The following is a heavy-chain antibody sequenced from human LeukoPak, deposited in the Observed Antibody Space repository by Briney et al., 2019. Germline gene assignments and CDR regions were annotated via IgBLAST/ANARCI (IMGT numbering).Heavy chain of an antibody. J-gene: IGHJ4*02. CDR1: GFTFSSYA. Sequence: PGGSLRLSCAAPGFTFSSYAMSWVRQAPGKGLEWVSAISVSGGSTYYADSVKGRFTISRDNSKNTLYLQMNSLRAEDTDVYYCAKDPDYDFWSGYYLRLTGFDYWGQGTLVSVSS. CDR2: ISVSGGST. CDR3: AKDPDYDFWSGYYLRLTGFDY. V-gene: IGHV3-23*01. D-gene: IGHD3-3*01.